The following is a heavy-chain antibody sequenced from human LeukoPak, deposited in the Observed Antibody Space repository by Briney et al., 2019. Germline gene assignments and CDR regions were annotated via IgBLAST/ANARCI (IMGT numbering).Heavy chain of an antibody. V-gene: IGHV3-7*01. J-gene: IGHJ4*02. D-gene: IGHD6-13*01. CDR3: ARDISASGIFFDS. Sequence: GGSLRLSCAASGFTFSTFWMGWVRQVPGKGLEWVDNINQGGSAQYYVDSVKGRFTISRDNAENALYLQMNSLRAEDTAVYFCARDISASGIFFDSWGQGTLVTVSS. CDR2: INQGGSAQ. CDR1: GFTFSTFW.